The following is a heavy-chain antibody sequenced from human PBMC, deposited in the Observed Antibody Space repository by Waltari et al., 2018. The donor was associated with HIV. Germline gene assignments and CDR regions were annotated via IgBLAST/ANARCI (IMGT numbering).Heavy chain of an antibody. CDR3: ARENYDILTGYSHFYY. V-gene: IGHV1-2*02. Sequence: QVQLVQSGAAVKNPGAAVRIPCKATGDTATGHYMHWVRTAAGQGLEWMGWINPNSGGTNDAQKFQGMFTMTRDTSISSAYMGLSRLRSDDTAVYYCARENYDILTGYSHFYYWGQGTLVTVSS. CDR2: INPNSGGT. J-gene: IGHJ4*02. D-gene: IGHD3-9*01. CDR1: GDTATGHY.